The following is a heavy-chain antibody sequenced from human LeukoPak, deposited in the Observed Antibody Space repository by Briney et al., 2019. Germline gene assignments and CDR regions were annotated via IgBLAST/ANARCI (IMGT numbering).Heavy chain of an antibody. Sequence: PGGSLRLSCVASGFAFRNNAMNWVRRAPGKGLEWVSLISDSGGSTNYADSVKGRFTISRDNSKNTLYLQMNTLRAEDTAIYYCASSYGSSAYYPFDYWGQGTLVTVFS. CDR3: ASSYGSSAYYPFDY. J-gene: IGHJ4*02. D-gene: IGHD3-22*01. V-gene: IGHV3-23*01. CDR2: ISDSGGST. CDR1: GFAFRNNA.